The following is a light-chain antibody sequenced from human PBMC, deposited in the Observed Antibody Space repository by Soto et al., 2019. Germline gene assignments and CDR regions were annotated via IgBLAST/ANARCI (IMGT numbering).Light chain of an antibody. CDR1: SSDVGGYNY. Sequence: QSALTQPASVSGSPGQSITISCTGTSSDVGGYNYVSWYQQHPGKAPKLMIYDVSNRPSGVSNRFSGSKSGTTASLTISGLQAEDEADYYCSSYTSSSTRRVFGTGTKLTVL. CDR3: SSYTSSSTRRV. V-gene: IGLV2-14*01. CDR2: DVS. J-gene: IGLJ3*02.